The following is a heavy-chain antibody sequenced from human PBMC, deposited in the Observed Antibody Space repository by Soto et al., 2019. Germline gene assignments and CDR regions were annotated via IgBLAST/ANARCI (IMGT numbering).Heavy chain of an antibody. CDR3: AHMNLAVAGTSGFDY. Sequence: SGPTLVNPTQTLTLACTFSGFSLSTSGVGVGWIRQPPGKALEWLVLIFWNDDKRYSPSLKSRLTITKDTSKNQVVLTMTNMDPVDTATYYCAHMNLAVAGTSGFDYWGQGTLVTVSS. CDR2: IFWNDDK. V-gene: IGHV2-5*01. D-gene: IGHD6-19*01. CDR1: GFSLSTSGVG. J-gene: IGHJ4*02.